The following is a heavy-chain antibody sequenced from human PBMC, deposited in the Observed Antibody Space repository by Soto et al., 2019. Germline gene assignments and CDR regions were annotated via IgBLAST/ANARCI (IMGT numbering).Heavy chain of an antibody. D-gene: IGHD5-12*01. CDR3: ARFVEVSDGWSHDSGYGF. CDR2: ISSSSSYT. V-gene: IGHV3-11*03. CDR1: GFTFSDYY. J-gene: IGHJ4*02. Sequence: GGSLRLSCAASGFTFSDYYMSWIRQAPGKGLEWVSYISSSSSYTNYADSVKGRFTISRDNAKNSLYLQMNSLRAEDTAVYYCARFVEVSDGWSHDSGYGFWGQGTLVTVSS.